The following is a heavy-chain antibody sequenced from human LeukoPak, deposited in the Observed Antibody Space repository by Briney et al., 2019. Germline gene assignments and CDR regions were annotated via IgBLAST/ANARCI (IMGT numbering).Heavy chain of an antibody. Sequence: ASVKVSCKASGYTFTSYYMHWVRQAPGQGLEWMGIINPSGGSTSYAQKFQGRVTMTRDTSTSTVYMELSSLRSEDTAVYYCATGNYGSGSYPSFDYWGQGTLVTVSS. CDR3: ATGNYGSGSYPSFDY. V-gene: IGHV1-46*01. D-gene: IGHD3-10*01. CDR2: INPSGGST. J-gene: IGHJ4*02. CDR1: GYTFTSYY.